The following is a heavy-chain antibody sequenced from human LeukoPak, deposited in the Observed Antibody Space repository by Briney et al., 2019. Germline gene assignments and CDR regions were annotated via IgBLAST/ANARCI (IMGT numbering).Heavy chain of an antibody. J-gene: IGHJ4*02. D-gene: IGHD6-13*01. CDR3: ARGVYIAAAQYGY. Sequence: PSETLSLTCTVSGGSISSYYWSWIRQPPGKGLEWIGYIYYSGTTNYNPSLKSRVAISVDTSKNQFSLKLSSVTAADTAVYYCARGVYIAAAQYGYWGQGTLVTVSS. CDR2: IYYSGTT. V-gene: IGHV4-59*01. CDR1: GGSISSYY.